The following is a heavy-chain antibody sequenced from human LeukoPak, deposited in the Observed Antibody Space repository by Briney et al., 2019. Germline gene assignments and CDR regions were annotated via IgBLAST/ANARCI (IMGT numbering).Heavy chain of an antibody. Sequence: PSETLSLTCAVYGGSFSGYYWSWIGQPPGKGLEWIGEINHSGRTNYNPSLKSRVTISVDTSKNQFSLKLSSVTAADTAVYYCASAMIGVPDDAFDIWGQGTMVTVSS. V-gene: IGHV4-34*01. J-gene: IGHJ3*02. CDR3: ASAMIGVPDDAFDI. CDR1: GGSFSGYY. CDR2: INHSGRT. D-gene: IGHD3-22*01.